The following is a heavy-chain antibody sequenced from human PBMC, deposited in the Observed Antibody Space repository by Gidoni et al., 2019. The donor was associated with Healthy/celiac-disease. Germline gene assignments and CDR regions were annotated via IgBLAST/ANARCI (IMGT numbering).Heavy chain of an antibody. Sequence: QLQLQESGPGMVKPPETLSLTCTAPGGSIRSSSFYSGWIRQPPGKRLEWIGSTYYSGSTYYNPSLKSRVTISVDTSKNQFSLKLSSVTAADTAVYYCARLYQYCSSTSCYPSINWFDPWGQGTLVTVSS. CDR1: GGSIRSSSFY. V-gene: IGHV4-39*01. CDR3: ARLYQYCSSTSCYPSINWFDP. CDR2: TYYSGST. J-gene: IGHJ5*02. D-gene: IGHD2-2*01.